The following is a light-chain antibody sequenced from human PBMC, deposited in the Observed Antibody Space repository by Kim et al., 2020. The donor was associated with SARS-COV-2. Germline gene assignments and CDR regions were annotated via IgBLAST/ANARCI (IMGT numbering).Light chain of an antibody. Sequence: RGRATLTCMAGPSVCSSLLAWNQQKPGQAPRLLIYDASSRATCIPDKFSGSGSGTDFTFTISRLEPEDFAVYYCQQYDSSPITVGQGTQLEIK. J-gene: IGKJ5*01. V-gene: IGKV3-20*01. CDR1: PSVCSSL. CDR2: DAS. CDR3: QQYDSSPIT.